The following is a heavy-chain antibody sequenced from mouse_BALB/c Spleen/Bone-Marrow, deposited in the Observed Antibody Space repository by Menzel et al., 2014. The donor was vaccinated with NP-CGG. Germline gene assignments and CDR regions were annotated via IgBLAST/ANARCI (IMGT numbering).Heavy chain of an antibody. Sequence: EVKVEESGPGLVKPSQSLSLTCIVTGYSITRDYAWNWIRQFPGNKLEWIGYISYSGSTTCNPSLESRISITRDTSKNQFFLQLNSVTTEDTATYYCARSSSYDYDVGFAYWGQGTLVTVSA. CDR3: ARSSSYDYDVGFAY. D-gene: IGHD2-4*01. V-gene: IGHV3-2*02. CDR1: GYSITRDYA. CDR2: ISYSGST. J-gene: IGHJ3*01.